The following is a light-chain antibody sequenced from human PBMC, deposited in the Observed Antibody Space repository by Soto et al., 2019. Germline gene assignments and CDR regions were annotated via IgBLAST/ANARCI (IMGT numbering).Light chain of an antibody. CDR1: STDFVSYNR. V-gene: IGLV2-18*02. CDR3: NSYTTTSALV. Sequence: QSALTQPPSVSGSPGQSVTISCTGTSTDFVSYNRVSWYQQPPGTAPKLMIYEVSKRPSGASDRFSGSKSGNAAYLSISGLQPEDEADYYCNSYTTTSALVFGTGTKVTVL. J-gene: IGLJ1*01. CDR2: EVS.